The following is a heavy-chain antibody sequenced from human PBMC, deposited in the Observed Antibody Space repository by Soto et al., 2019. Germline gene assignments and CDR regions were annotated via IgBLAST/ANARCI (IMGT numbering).Heavy chain of an antibody. CDR3: AAAGCSGGSCYRPPAS. CDR2: IVVGSGNT. D-gene: IGHD2-15*01. V-gene: IGHV1-58*01. Sequence: ASVKVSCKASGFTFTSSAVQWVRQARGQRLEWIGWIVVGSGNTNYAQKFQERVTITRDMSTSTAYMELSSLRSEDTAVYYCAAAGCSGGSCYRPPASWGQGTLVTVSS. J-gene: IGHJ5*02. CDR1: GFTFTSSA.